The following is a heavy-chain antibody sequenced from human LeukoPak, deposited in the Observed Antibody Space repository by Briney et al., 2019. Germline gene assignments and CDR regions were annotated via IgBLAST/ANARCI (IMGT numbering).Heavy chain of an antibody. CDR1: GFTFSNFG. Sequence: GGSLRLSCAASGFTFSNFGMHWVRQAPGKGLEWLAVISYDGSNEYHADSVKGRFTISRDNSKDTLFLQMNSLRAEDTAVYYCAKALDPYSDILTGYYTPPPFDYWGQGTLVTVSS. D-gene: IGHD3-9*01. CDR2: ISYDGSNE. V-gene: IGHV3-30*18. CDR3: AKALDPYSDILTGYYTPPPFDY. J-gene: IGHJ4*02.